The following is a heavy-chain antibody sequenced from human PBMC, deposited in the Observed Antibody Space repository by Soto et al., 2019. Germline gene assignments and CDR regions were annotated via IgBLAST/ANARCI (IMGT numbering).Heavy chain of an antibody. Sequence: PSETLSLTCAVSGDSISSNNWWSWVRQPPGKGLEWIGEIYHSGSTHYNPSLKSRVTISVDTSKNQFSLRLRSVTAADTAVYYCARCFGYSYAFNYWGQGALVTVSS. J-gene: IGHJ4*02. CDR1: GDSISSNNW. CDR2: IYHSGST. V-gene: IGHV4-4*02. CDR3: ARCFGYSYAFNY. D-gene: IGHD5-18*01.